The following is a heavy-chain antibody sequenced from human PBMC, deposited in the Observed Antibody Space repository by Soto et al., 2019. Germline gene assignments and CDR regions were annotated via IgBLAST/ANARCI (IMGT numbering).Heavy chain of an antibody. Sequence: QTGGSLRLSCAASGFTFSSYAMSWVRQAPGKGLEWVSAISGSGGSTYYADSVKGRFTISRDNSKNTLYLQMNSLRAEDTAVYYCAKDLFGLIAGNGMDVWGQGTTVTVSS. CDR2: ISGSGGST. V-gene: IGHV3-23*01. CDR1: GFTFSSYA. CDR3: AKDLFGLIAGNGMDV. D-gene: IGHD2-21*01. J-gene: IGHJ6*02.